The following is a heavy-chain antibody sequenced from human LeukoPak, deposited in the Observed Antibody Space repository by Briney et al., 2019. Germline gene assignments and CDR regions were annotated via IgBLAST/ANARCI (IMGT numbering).Heavy chain of an antibody. D-gene: IGHD3-22*01. Sequence: ASVNVSCKASGYTFTSYDINWVRQATGQGLEWMGWMNPNSGNTGYAQKFQGRVTMTRNTSISTAYMELSSLRSEDTAVYYCATATHDSSGQDAFDIWGQGTMVTVSS. CDR2: MNPNSGNT. J-gene: IGHJ3*02. CDR1: GYTFTSYD. V-gene: IGHV1-8*01. CDR3: ATATHDSSGQDAFDI.